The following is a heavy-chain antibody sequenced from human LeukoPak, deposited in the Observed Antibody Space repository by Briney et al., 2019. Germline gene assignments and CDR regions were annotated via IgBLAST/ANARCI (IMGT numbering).Heavy chain of an antibody. J-gene: IGHJ6*02. CDR1: GGSISSGGYY. CDR3: ARDRASTVIIPYYYYGMDV. Sequence: PSQTLSLTCTVSGGSISSGGYYWSWIRQHPGKGLEWIGYIYYSGSTYYNPSLKSRVTISVDTSKNQFSLKLSSVTAADTAVYYCARDRASTVIIPYYYYGMDVWGQGTTVTVSS. CDR2: IYYSGST. D-gene: IGHD3-3*01. V-gene: IGHV4-30-4*08.